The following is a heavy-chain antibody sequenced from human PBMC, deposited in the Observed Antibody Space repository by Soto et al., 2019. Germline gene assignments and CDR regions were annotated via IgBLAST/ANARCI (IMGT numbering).Heavy chain of an antibody. V-gene: IGHV1-69*01. Sequence: QVQLVQSGAEVKKPGSSVKVSCKASGGTFSSYAISWVRQAPGQGLEWMGGIIPIFGTANYAQKFQGRVTITADESTSAAYRELSSLRSEDTAVYCCARGGGGYSSHKKFFDYWGQGTLVTVSS. CDR2: IIPIFGTA. CDR1: GGTFSSYA. J-gene: IGHJ4*02. D-gene: IGHD6-13*01. CDR3: ARGGGGYSSHKKFFDY.